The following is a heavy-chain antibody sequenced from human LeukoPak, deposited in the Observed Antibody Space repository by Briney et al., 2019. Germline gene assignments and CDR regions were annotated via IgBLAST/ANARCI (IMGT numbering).Heavy chain of an antibody. J-gene: IGHJ4*02. CDR3: ARATGWFGEYNFDC. CDR2: ISSSSSYI. CDR1: GFTFSSYS. Sequence: MAGGSLRLSCAASGFTFSSYSMNWVRQAPGKGLEWVSSISSSSSYIYYADSVKGRFTISRDNAKSSLYLQMNSLRAEDTAVYYCARATGWFGEYNFDCWGQGTLVTVSS. D-gene: IGHD3-10*01. V-gene: IGHV3-21*01.